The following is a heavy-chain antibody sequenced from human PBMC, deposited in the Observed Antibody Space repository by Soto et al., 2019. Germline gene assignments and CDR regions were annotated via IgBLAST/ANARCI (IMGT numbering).Heavy chain of an antibody. CDR2: IKQDGSEK. J-gene: IGHJ4*02. V-gene: IGHV3-7*03. CDR1: GFTFSSYW. Sequence: PGGSLRLSCAASGFTFSSYWMSWVRQAPGKGLEWVANIKQDGSEKYYVDSVKGRFTISRDNAKNSLYLQMNSLRAEDTAVYYCARAPKVSGSSQTRPDFWGQGTLVTVSS. D-gene: IGHD6-6*01. CDR3: ARAPKVSGSSQTRPDF.